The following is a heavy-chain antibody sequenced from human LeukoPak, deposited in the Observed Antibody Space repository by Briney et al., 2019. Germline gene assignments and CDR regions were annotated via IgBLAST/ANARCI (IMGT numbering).Heavy chain of an antibody. J-gene: IGHJ5*02. CDR1: GGSISSSSYY. CDR2: IYYSGST. Sequence: SETLSLTCTVSGGSISSSSYYWGWIRQPPGKGLEWIGSIYYSGSTYYNPSLKSRVTISVDTSKNQFSLKLSSMTAADTAVYYCARPRRIAAAGTNWFDPWGQGTLVTVSS. CDR3: ARPRRIAAAGTNWFDP. D-gene: IGHD6-13*01. V-gene: IGHV4-39*01.